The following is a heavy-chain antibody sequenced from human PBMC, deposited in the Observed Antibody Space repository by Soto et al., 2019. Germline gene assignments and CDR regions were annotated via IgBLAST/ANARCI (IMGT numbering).Heavy chain of an antibody. D-gene: IGHD2-8*01. J-gene: IGHJ5*02. CDR1: GGSISSGDDY. V-gene: IGHV4-30-4*01. CDR2: IYYSGST. Sequence: SETLSFTCTVSGGSISSGDDYWSWIRQPPGKGLEWIGYIYYSGSTYYNPSLKSRVTISVDTSKNQFSLKLSSVTAADTAVYYCARGRGVPEADNGFDPGGQGTLVTVPS. CDR3: ARGRGVPEADNGFDP.